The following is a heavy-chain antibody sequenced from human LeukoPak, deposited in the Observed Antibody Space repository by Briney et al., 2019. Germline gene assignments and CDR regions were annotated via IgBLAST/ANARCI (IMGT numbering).Heavy chain of an antibody. CDR2: INSDGSTT. J-gene: IGHJ4*02. CDR1: GFTFSSYW. V-gene: IGHV3-74*01. Sequence: PGGSLRLSCAASGFTFSSYWMHWVRQAPGKGLVWVSGINSDGSTTGYAGSVKGRFTISRDNAKNTLYLQMNSLRAEDTAVYYCARDLMGIAYRGAFYYWGQGTLVTVSS. CDR3: ARDLMGIAYRGAFYY. D-gene: IGHD6-13*01.